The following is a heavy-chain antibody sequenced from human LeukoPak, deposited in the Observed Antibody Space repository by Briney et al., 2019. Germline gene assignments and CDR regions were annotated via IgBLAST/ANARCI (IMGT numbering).Heavy chain of an antibody. Sequence: ASVRVSCKASGYIFINYGINWVRQAPGQGLEWMGWISPYNGNTNYAQKLQGRVTMTTDTSTSTAYMGLRSLTSDDTAVYYCATHGTYCGGDCYSYFWGHGTLITVSS. D-gene: IGHD2-21*01. CDR1: GYIFINYG. V-gene: IGHV1-18*01. CDR2: ISPYNGNT. J-gene: IGHJ4*01. CDR3: ATHGTYCGGDCYSYF.